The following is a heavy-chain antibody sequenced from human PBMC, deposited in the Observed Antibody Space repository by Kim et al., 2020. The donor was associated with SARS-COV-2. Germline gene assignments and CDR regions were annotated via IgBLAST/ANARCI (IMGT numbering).Heavy chain of an antibody. J-gene: IGHJ4*02. V-gene: IGHV5-51*01. CDR3: ARHGITGTTSSYDY. D-gene: IGHD1-20*01. Sequence: SPSFQGQVTISADKSISTAYLQWSSLKASDTAMYYCARHGITGTTSSYDYWGQGTLVTVSS.